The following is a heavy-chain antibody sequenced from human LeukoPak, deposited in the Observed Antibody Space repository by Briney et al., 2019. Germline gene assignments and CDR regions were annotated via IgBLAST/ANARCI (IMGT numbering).Heavy chain of an antibody. J-gene: IGHJ4*02. Sequence: GGSLRLSCAASGFTFDDYGMSWVRQAPGKGLEWVPGINWNGGSTGYADSVKGRFTISRDNAKDSLYLQMNSLRAEDTALYHCARGIRYFDWLPLDYWGQGTLVTVSS. CDR3: ARGIRYFDWLPLDY. CDR2: INWNGGST. D-gene: IGHD3-9*01. CDR1: GFTFDDYG. V-gene: IGHV3-20*01.